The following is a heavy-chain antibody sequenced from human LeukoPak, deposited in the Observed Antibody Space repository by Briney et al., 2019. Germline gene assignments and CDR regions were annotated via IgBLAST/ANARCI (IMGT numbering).Heavy chain of an antibody. Sequence: GASVTVSCKASGYTFTSYGISWVRQAPGQGLEWMGWISAYNGNTNYAQKLQGRVTMTTDTSTSTAYMELRSLRSDDTAVYYCARDGSDIVVVVAAPFYYYYGMDVWGQGTTVTVSS. J-gene: IGHJ6*02. CDR1: GYTFTSYG. CDR2: ISAYNGNT. V-gene: IGHV1-18*01. CDR3: ARDGSDIVVVVAAPFYYYYGMDV. D-gene: IGHD2-15*01.